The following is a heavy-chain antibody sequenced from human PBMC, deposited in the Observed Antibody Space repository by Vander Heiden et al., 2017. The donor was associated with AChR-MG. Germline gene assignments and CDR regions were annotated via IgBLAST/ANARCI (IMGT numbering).Heavy chain of an antibody. CDR3: ARGTEELEWLLLDY. CDR2: IYYSGST. Sequence: QVQLQESGPGLVKPSETLSLTCTVSGGSISSYYWSWIRQPPGKGLEWIGYIYYSGSTNYNPSLKSRVTISVDTSKNQFSLKLSSVTAADTAVYYCARGTEELEWLLLDYWGQGTLVTVSS. D-gene: IGHD3-3*01. J-gene: IGHJ4*02. V-gene: IGHV4-59*01. CDR1: GGSISSYY.